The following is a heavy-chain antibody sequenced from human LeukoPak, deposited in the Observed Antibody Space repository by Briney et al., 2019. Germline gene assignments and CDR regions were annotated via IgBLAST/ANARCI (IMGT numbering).Heavy chain of an antibody. CDR1: GFTFSSYA. V-gene: IGHV3-30-3*01. CDR3: ARGYYYDSSGYIPGY. CDR2: ISYDGSNK. Sequence: PGRSLRLSCAASGFTFSSYAMHWVRQAPGKGLEWVAVISYDGSNKYYADSVKGRFTISRDNSKNTLYLQMNSLRAEDTAVYYCARGYYYDSSGYIPGYWGQGTLVTVSS. J-gene: IGHJ4*02. D-gene: IGHD3-22*01.